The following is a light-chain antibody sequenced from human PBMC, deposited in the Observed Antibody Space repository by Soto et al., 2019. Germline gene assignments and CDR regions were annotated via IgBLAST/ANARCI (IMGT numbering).Light chain of an antibody. Sequence: TPYPTTLCLSPRERATLNGRASQSVDSYLAWYQQKPGQAPRLLIYDASNRATGIPARFSGSGSGTDFTLTISRLDPEDFAVYYCQQYGSSPSFGQGTKVDI. CDR1: QSVDSY. CDR2: DAS. CDR3: QQYGSSPS. J-gene: IGKJ1*01. V-gene: IGKV3-11*01.